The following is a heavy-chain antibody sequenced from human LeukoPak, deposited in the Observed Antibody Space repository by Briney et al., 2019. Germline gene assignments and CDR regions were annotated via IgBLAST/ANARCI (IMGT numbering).Heavy chain of an antibody. Sequence: KPGGSLRLSCAASGFTFSSYSMNWVRQAPGKGLEWVSSISSSSSYIYYADSVKGRLTISRDNAKNSLYLQMNSLRAEDTAVYYCARQGRVHKRITIFGPSGGAFDIWGQGTMVTVSS. CDR1: GFTFSSYS. CDR2: ISSSSSYI. D-gene: IGHD3-3*01. V-gene: IGHV3-21*01. CDR3: ARQGRVHKRITIFGPSGGAFDI. J-gene: IGHJ3*02.